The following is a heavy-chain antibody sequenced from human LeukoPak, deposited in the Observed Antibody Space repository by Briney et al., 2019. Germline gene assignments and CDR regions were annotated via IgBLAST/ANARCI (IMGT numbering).Heavy chain of an antibody. CDR2: IYHSGST. D-gene: IGHD4-17*01. V-gene: IGHV4-30-2*01. Sequence: SETLSLTCAVSGGSISSGGYSWSWIRQPPGKGLEWIGYIYHSGSTYYNPSLKSRVTISVDRSKNQFSLKLSSVTAADTAVYYCARSYGDLSTTYYGMDVWGQGTTVTVSS. J-gene: IGHJ6*02. CDR1: GGSISSGGYS. CDR3: ARSYGDLSTTYYGMDV.